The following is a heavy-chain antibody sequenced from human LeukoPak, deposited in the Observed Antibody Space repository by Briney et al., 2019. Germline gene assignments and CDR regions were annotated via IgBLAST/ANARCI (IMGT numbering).Heavy chain of an antibody. CDR2: MYHDGYT. CDR3: ARQQLSQLYYFDY. J-gene: IGHJ4*02. V-gene: IGHV4-4*02. Sequence: NPSETLSLTCAVSGGSISNTDHWNWVRQPPGTGLEWIGEMYHDGYTNYNPSLKSRVTMSVDKSKNHFSLKLSSVTAADTAVYYCARQQLSQLYYFDYWGQGTLVTVSS. CDR1: GGSISNTDH. D-gene: IGHD6-13*01.